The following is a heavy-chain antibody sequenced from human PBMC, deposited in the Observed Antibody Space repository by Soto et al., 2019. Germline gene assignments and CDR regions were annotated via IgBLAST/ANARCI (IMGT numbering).Heavy chain of an antibody. CDR2: INPSGGST. Sequence: GASVKVSCKASGYTFTSYYMHWVRQAPGQGLEWMGIINPSGGSTSYAQKFQGRVTMTRDTSTSTVYMELSSLRSEDTAVYYCARVRLAPYCTNGVCPGRYFDYWGQGTLVTVS. J-gene: IGHJ4*02. D-gene: IGHD2-8*01. CDR1: GYTFTSYY. CDR3: ARVRLAPYCTNGVCPGRYFDY. V-gene: IGHV1-46*01.